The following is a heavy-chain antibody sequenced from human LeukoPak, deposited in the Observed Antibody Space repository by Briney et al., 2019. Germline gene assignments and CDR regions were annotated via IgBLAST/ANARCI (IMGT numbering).Heavy chain of an antibody. CDR2: MNSDGSST. D-gene: IGHD3-22*01. J-gene: IGHJ4*02. CDR1: GFTFSSYW. CDR3: ARQYSYDSSGYYAWDY. Sequence: AGPLRLSCVASGFTFSSYWMHWVRQAPGKGLVWVSRMNSDGSSTTYADSVKGRFTISRDNAENTLYLQMNSLRAEDTAMYYCARQYSYDSSGYYAWDYWGQGTLVTVSS. V-gene: IGHV3-74*01.